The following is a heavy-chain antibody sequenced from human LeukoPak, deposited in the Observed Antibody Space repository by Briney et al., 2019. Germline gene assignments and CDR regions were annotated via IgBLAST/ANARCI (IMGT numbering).Heavy chain of an antibody. D-gene: IGHD3-22*01. CDR1: GGTFSSYA. J-gene: IGHJ4*02. CDR3: ARGGTYYYDSSGYAAFDY. V-gene: IGHV1-69*13. Sequence: ASVKVSCKASGGTFSSYAISWVRQAPGQGLEWMGGIIPIFGTANYAQKFQGRVTITADESTSTAYMELSSLRSEDTAVYYCARGGTYYYDSSGYAAFDYWGQGTPVTVSS. CDR2: IIPIFGTA.